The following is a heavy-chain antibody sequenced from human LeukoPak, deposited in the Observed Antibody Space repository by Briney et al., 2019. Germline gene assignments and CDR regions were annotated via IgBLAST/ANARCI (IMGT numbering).Heavy chain of an antibody. CDR3: AHIASYYDYVWGSYRASGYFDY. J-gene: IGHJ4*02. D-gene: IGHD3-16*01. Sequence: KPSETLSLTCTVSGGSISSSSYYWGWIRQPPGKGLEWIGRSYYSGSTYYHPSLKSQLTISVDTSKNPFSLNLSSVTAADTAVYYCAHIASYYDYVWGSYRASGYFDYWGQGTLVTVSS. V-gene: IGHV4-39*01. CDR2: SYYSGST. CDR1: GGSISSSSYY.